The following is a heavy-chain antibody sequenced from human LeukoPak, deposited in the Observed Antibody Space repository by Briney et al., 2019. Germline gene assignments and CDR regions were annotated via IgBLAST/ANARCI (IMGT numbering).Heavy chain of an antibody. CDR1: GLTLSRHW. CDR2: INEDGSQK. V-gene: IGHV3-7*05. CDR3: ARGHYDMDV. J-gene: IGHJ6*02. Sequence: PGGSLRLSCAASGLTLSRHWMSWVRQAPGKGLEWVANINEDGSQKHHVDSVKGRFSTSRDNTKNSLNLQMNSLRAEDTAVYYCARGHYDMDVWGQGTPVTVSS.